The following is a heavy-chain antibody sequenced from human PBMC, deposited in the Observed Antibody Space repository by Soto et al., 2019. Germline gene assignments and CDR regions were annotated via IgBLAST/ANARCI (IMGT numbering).Heavy chain of an antibody. D-gene: IGHD3-22*01. J-gene: IGHJ5*02. Sequence: SVKVSCKASGGTFSSYAISWVRQAPGQGLEWMGGIIPIFGTANYDQKFQGRVTITADESTSTAYMELSSLRSEDTAVYYCAVQYYYDRSGYYFVGWFDPWGQGTLVTVSS. CDR2: IIPIFGTA. CDR3: AVQYYYDRSGYYFVGWFDP. V-gene: IGHV1-69*13. CDR1: GGTFSSYA.